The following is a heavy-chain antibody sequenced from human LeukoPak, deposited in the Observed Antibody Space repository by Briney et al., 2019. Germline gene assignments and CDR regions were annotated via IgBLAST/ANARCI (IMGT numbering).Heavy chain of an antibody. J-gene: IGHJ6*03. CDR3: TRGSIAYYYMDV. Sequence: PSETLSLTCTVSGGSISSSSYYWGWIRQPPGTGLEWIGSIYYSGSTYYNPSLKSRVTISVDTSKNQFSLKLSSVTAADTAVYYCTRGSIAYYYMDVWGKGTTVTISS. CDR1: GGSISSSSYY. D-gene: IGHD3-22*01. CDR2: IYYSGST. V-gene: IGHV4-39*07.